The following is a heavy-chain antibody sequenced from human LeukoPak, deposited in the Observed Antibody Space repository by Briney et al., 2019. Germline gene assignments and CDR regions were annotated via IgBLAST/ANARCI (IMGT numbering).Heavy chain of an antibody. J-gene: IGHJ3*02. CDR3: AKRRAAAGTFGAFDI. CDR2: IKQDGSEK. Sequence: GGSLRLSCAASGFTFSSYWMSWVRQAPGKGLEWVANIKQDGSEKYYADSVKGRFTISRDNSKNTLYLQTNSLRGEDTAVYYCAKRRAAAGTFGAFDIWGQGTMVTVSS. V-gene: IGHV3-7*03. CDR1: GFTFSSYW. D-gene: IGHD6-13*01.